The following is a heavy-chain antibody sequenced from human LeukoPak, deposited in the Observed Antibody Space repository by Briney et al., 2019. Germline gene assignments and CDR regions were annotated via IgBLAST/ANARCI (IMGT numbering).Heavy chain of an antibody. CDR1: GGSISSSNW. D-gene: IGHD6-19*01. J-gene: IGHJ4*02. CDR2: IYHSGST. Sequence: SGPLSLTCAVSGGSISSSNWWSWVRQPPGKGLEWIGEIYHSGSTNYNPSLKSRVTISVDKSKNQFSLKLSSVTAADTAVYYCARDVRSQGAVAGLDYWGQGTLVTVSS. V-gene: IGHV4-4*02. CDR3: ARDVRSQGAVAGLDY.